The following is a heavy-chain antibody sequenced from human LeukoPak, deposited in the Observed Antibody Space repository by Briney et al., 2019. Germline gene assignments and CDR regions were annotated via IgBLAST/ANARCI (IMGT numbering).Heavy chain of an antibody. CDR1: GFTFSSYG. D-gene: IGHD3-10*01. Sequence: PGGSLRLSCAASGFTFSSYGMHWVRQAPGKGLEWVAFIRYDGSNKYYADSVKGRFTISRDNSKNTLYLQMNSLRAEDTAVYYCAKDGYIYGSGSYYGGYSYGFLPNWGQGTLVTVSS. J-gene: IGHJ4*02. CDR3: AKDGYIYGSGSYYGGYSYGFLPN. V-gene: IGHV3-30*02. CDR2: IRYDGSNK.